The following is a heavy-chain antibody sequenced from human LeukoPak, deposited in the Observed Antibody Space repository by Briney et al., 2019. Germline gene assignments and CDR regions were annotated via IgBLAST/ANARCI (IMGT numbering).Heavy chain of an antibody. J-gene: IGHJ5*02. V-gene: IGHV4-4*07. D-gene: IGHD3-10*01. CDR2: INNSGST. CDR1: GGSISTFY. Sequence: SETLSLTCTVSGGSISTFYWTWIRQPAGKALEWIGRINNSGSTNYNPSLRSRVSMSEDRSKNQFSLKLSSVTAADTAVYYCARHYGGGFGELLPNWFDPWGQGTLVTVSS. CDR3: ARHYGGGFGELLPNWFDP.